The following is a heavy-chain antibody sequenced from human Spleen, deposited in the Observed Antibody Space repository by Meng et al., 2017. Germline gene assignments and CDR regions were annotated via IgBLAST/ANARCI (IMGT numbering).Heavy chain of an antibody. D-gene: IGHD6-13*01. J-gene: IGHJ6*02. CDR2: IYHSGST. V-gene: IGHV4-38-2*02. CDR1: DYSISNPSY. CDR3: ARDSFQLVRTSKYYYYGMDV. Sequence: SETLSLTCAVSDYSISNPSYWDWIRQPPGKGLEWIGTIYHSGSTYYNPSLKSRVTISVDTSKNQFSLKLSSVTAADTAVYYCARDSFQLVRTSKYYYYGMDVWGQGTTVTVSS.